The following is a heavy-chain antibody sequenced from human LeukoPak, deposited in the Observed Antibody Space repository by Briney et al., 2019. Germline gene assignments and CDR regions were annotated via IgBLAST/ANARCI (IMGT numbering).Heavy chain of an antibody. V-gene: IGHV3-30-3*01. J-gene: IGHJ6*02. Sequence: GRSLRLPCAASGFTFSSYAMHWVRQAPGKGLEWVAVISYDGSNRYYADSVKGRFTISRDNSKNTLYLQMNSLRAEDTAVYYCARAHYDFWSGHSMGDYYYGMDVWGQGTTVTVSS. CDR2: ISYDGSNR. D-gene: IGHD3-3*01. CDR3: ARAHYDFWSGHSMGDYYYGMDV. CDR1: GFTFSSYA.